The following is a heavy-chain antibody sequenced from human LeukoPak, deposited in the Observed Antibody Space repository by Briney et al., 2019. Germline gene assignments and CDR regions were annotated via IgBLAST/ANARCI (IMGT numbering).Heavy chain of an antibody. CDR2: IIPIFGTA. CDR1: GGTFSSYA. J-gene: IGHJ6*04. CDR3: ARDFEYYYGSGSLYYYYGMDV. D-gene: IGHD3-10*01. Sequence: SVKVSCKASGGTFSSYAISWVRQAPGQGLEWMGGIIPIFGTANYAQKFQGRVTIAADESTSTAYMELSSLRSEDTAVYYCARDFEYYYGSGSLYYYYGMDVWGKGTTVTVSS. V-gene: IGHV1-69*13.